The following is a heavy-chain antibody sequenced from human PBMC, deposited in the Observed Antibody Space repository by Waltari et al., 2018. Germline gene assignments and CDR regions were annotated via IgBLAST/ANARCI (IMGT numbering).Heavy chain of an antibody. D-gene: IGHD2-8*01. J-gene: IGHJ4*02. CDR1: GGTFSSYA. CDR2: IIPIFGTA. Sequence: QVQLVQSGAEVKKPGSSVKVSCKASGGTFSSYAISWVRHAPGQGLEWMGGIIPIFGTANYAQKFQGRVTITADESTSTAYMELSSLRSEDTAVYYCARVPGDCTNGVCPLDYWGQGTLVTVSS. CDR3: ARVPGDCTNGVCPLDY. V-gene: IGHV1-69*12.